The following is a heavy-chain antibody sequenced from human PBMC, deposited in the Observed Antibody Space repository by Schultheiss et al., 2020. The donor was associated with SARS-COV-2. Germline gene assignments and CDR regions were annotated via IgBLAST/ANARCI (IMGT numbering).Heavy chain of an antibody. CDR2: ISYDGSNK. CDR3: AKDYHFCSGWYKSRVGDGMDV. D-gene: IGHD6-19*01. J-gene: IGHJ6*02. CDR1: GFTFSSYG. Sequence: GGSLRLSCAASGFTFSSYGMHWVRQAPGKGLEWVAVISYDGSNKYYADSVKGRFTISRDNSKNTLYLQMNSLRAEDTAVYYCAKDYHFCSGWYKSRVGDGMDVWGQGTTVTVSS. V-gene: IGHV3-30*18.